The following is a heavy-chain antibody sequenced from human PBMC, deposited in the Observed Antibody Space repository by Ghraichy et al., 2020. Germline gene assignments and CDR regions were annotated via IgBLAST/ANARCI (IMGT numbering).Heavy chain of an antibody. V-gene: IGHV1-69*06. J-gene: IGHJ6*02. Sequence: SVKVSCKASGGTFSSYAISWVRQAPGQGLEWMGGIIPIFGTANYAQKFQGRVKITADKSTSTAYMELSSLRSEDTAVYYCARDLTNYYYYGMDVWGQGTTVTVSS. D-gene: IGHD3-9*01. CDR1: GGTFSSYA. CDR3: ARDLTNYYYYGMDV. CDR2: IIPIFGTA.